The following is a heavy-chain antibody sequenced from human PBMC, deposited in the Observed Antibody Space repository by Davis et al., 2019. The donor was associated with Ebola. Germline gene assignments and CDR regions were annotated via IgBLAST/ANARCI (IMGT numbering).Heavy chain of an antibody. CDR2: IYYSGST. V-gene: IGHV4-61*08. D-gene: IGHD2/OR15-2a*01. CDR3: ARRRQIGVSLDY. Sequence: SETLSLTCTVSGGSVSSGGHYWSWIRQPPGKGLEWIAYIYYSGSTHYNPSLKSRVTMSLDTSKNQFSLKVTSVTAADTAVYYCARRRQIGVSLDYWGQGTLFTVSS. J-gene: IGHJ4*02. CDR1: GGSVSSGGHY.